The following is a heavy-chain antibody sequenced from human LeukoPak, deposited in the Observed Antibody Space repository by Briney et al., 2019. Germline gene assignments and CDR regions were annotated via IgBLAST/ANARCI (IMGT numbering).Heavy chain of an antibody. D-gene: IGHD2-2*02. CDR3: ARGNTALGY. Sequence: SETLSLTCTVSGGSISSYYWSWIRQPPGKGLEWIGYIYYSGSTNYNPSLKSRVTISVDTSKNQFSLKLSSVTTADTAVYYCARGNTALGYWGQGTLVTVSS. CDR2: IYYSGST. J-gene: IGHJ4*02. V-gene: IGHV4-59*01. CDR1: GGSISSYY.